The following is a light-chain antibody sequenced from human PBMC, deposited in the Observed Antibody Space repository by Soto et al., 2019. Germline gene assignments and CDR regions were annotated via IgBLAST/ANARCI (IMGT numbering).Light chain of an antibody. Sequence: DIVMTQSPDSLAVSLGERATINCKSSQSVLYNSDNKNYLAWYQQKPGQPPKLLIYWASTRDSGVPDRFSGSGSGADFTLNISSLQAEDVAVYYCQQDYTTLPVGGGTKVEIK. CDR3: QQDYTTLP. J-gene: IGKJ4*01. CDR1: QSVLYNSDNKNY. CDR2: WAS. V-gene: IGKV4-1*01.